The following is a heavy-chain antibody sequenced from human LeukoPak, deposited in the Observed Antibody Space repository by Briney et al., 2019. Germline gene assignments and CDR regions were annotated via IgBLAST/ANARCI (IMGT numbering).Heavy chain of an antibody. D-gene: IGHD3-22*01. Sequence: PGGSLRLSCAASGFTFDDYAMHWVRQAPGKGLEWVSGISWNSGSIGYADSVKGRFTISRDNAKNSLYLQMNSLRSEDTAVYYCARDSHYYESSGYNQGDFDYWGQGTLVTVSS. CDR1: GFTFDDYA. CDR2: ISWNSGSI. CDR3: ARDSHYYESSGYNQGDFDY. J-gene: IGHJ4*02. V-gene: IGHV3-9*01.